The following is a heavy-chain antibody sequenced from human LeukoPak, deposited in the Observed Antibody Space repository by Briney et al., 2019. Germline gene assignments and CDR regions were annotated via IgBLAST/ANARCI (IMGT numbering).Heavy chain of an antibody. V-gene: IGHV1-46*01. CDR2: INPSGGST. D-gene: IGHD2-2*01. Sequence: ASVKVSCKASGYTFTSYYMHWVRQAPGQGLEWMGIINPSGGSTSYAQKFQGRVTMTRDTSTSTVYMELSSLRSEDTAVYYCARHRVDCSSTSCYSGPDYWGQGTLVTVSS. CDR1: GYTFTSYY. J-gene: IGHJ4*02. CDR3: ARHRVDCSSTSCYSGPDY.